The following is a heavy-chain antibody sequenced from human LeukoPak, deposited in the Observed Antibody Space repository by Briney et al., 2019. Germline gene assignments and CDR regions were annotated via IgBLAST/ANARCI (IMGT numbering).Heavy chain of an antibody. CDR3: ARAFNDAFDI. J-gene: IGHJ3*02. CDR2: ISNSVTKI. V-gene: IGHV3-11*04. Sequence: PGGSLRLSCAASGFSFRDYYMSWIRQAPGEGLEWVSYISNSVTKIYNADSVKGPFTTSRDNTKNSLYLQRNSLRAKDTAMYYCARAFNDAFDIWGQGTMVTVSS. CDR1: GFSFRDYY.